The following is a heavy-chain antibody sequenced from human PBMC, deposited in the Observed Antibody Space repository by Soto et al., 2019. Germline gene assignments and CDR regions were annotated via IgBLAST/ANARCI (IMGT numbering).Heavy chain of an antibody. D-gene: IGHD3-10*01. CDR3: AKPIAEYYYGSGSLVY. J-gene: IGHJ4*02. Sequence: EVQLLESGGGSVQPGGSLRLSCAASGFTFSSYVMSWVRQAPGKGLEWVSGLSGSGGSTYYADSVKGRFTISRVNSRNTLYPQMNSLIAEDTAVYYCAKPIAEYYYGSGSLVYWGQGTLVTVSS. V-gene: IGHV3-23*01. CDR1: GFTFSSYV. CDR2: LSGSGGST.